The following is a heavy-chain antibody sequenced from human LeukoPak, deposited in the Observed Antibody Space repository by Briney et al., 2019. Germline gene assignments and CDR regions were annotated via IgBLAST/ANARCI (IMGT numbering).Heavy chain of an antibody. CDR3: ARDIVVVVAARNYYYMDV. D-gene: IGHD2-15*01. CDR2: INHSGST. Sequence: PSDTLSLTCAVYGGSFSGYYWSWIRQPPGKGPEWIGEINHSGSTNYNPPLKSRVTISVDTSKNQFSLKLSSVTAADTAVYYCARDIVVVVAARNYYYMDVWGKGTTVTVS. V-gene: IGHV4-34*01. J-gene: IGHJ6*03. CDR1: GGSFSGYY.